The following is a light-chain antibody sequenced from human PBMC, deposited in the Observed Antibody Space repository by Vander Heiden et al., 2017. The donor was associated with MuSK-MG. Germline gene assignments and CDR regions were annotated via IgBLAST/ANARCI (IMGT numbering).Light chain of an antibody. Sequence: DIQMTQSPSSLSASVEDRVTITCRASQSISSYLDWYQQKPGKAPKLLIYAASSLQSGVPSRFSGSGSGTDFTLTISSLQPEDFATYYCQQRYSTPRTFGQGTKVE. V-gene: IGKV1-39*01. CDR1: QSISSY. J-gene: IGKJ1*01. CDR3: QQRYSTPRT. CDR2: AAS.